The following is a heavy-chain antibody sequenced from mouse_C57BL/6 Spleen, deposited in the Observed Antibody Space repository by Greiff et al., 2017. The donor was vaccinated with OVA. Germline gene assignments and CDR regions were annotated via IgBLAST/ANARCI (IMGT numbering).Heavy chain of an antibody. CDR2: IYPGSGST. J-gene: IGHJ4*01. D-gene: IGHD2-5*01. Sequence: QVQLKQSGAELVKPGASVKMSCKASGYTFTSYWITWVKQRPGQGLEWIGDIYPGSGSTNYNEKFKSKATLTVDTSSSTAYVQLSSLTSEDSAVYYCARSNYGGGAMDYWGQGTSVTVSS. CDR3: ARSNYGGGAMDY. CDR1: GYTFTSYW. V-gene: IGHV1-55*01.